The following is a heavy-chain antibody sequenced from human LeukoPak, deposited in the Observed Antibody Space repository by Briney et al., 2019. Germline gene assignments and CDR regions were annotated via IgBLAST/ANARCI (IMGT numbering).Heavy chain of an antibody. Sequence: PSETLSLTCTVSGGSISRSSYYWGWIRQPPGKGLEWIGSIYYSGSTYYNPSLKSRVTISVDTSKNQFSLKLSSVTAADTAVYYCARGWEYYYDSSGYYFDYWGQGTLVTVSS. J-gene: IGHJ4*02. CDR3: ARGWEYYYDSSGYYFDY. V-gene: IGHV4-39*07. D-gene: IGHD3-22*01. CDR1: GGSISRSSYY. CDR2: IYYSGST.